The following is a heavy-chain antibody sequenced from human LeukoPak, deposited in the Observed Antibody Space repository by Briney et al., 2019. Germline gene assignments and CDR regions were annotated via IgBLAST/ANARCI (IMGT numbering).Heavy chain of an antibody. CDR2: IKGDGIST. CDR3: AKDSNGWYQRGSNYFDY. J-gene: IGHJ4*02. D-gene: IGHD6-19*01. V-gene: IGHV3-74*01. Sequence: GGSLRLSCAASGFDFSSNWMHWVRHAPGQGLVWVSRIKGDGISTNYADSVKGRFTISRDNSKNTLYLQMNSLRAEDTAEYYCAKDSNGWYQRGSNYFDYWGQGTLVTVSS. CDR1: GFDFSSNW.